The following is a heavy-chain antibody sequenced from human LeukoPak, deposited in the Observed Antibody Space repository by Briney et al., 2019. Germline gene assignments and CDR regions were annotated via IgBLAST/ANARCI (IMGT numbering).Heavy chain of an antibody. V-gene: IGHV1-2*02. CDR1: GYTSIGYY. CDR3: ARASRPYCSSTSCHSDY. D-gene: IGHD2-2*01. Sequence: ASVKVSCKASGYTSIGYYVHWVRQAPGQGLEWMGWINSKSGGTNYAQKFQGRVAMTRDTSISTAYMELSRLRPGDTAVYYCARASRPYCSSTSCHSDYWGQGTLVTVSS. J-gene: IGHJ4*02. CDR2: INSKSGGT.